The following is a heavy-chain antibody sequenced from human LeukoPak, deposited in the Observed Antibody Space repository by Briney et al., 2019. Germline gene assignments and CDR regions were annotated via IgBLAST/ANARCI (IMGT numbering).Heavy chain of an antibody. CDR3: ARGPRGQQPL. CDR2: IYYSGST. J-gene: IGHJ4*02. D-gene: IGHD6-13*01. V-gene: IGHV4-4*02. Sequence: PSETLSLTCAVSGGSISSSNWWSWVRQPPGKGLEWIGYIYYSGSTNYNPSLKSRVTISVDTSKNQFSLKLSSVTAADTAVYYCARGPRGQQPLWGQGTLVTVSS. CDR1: GGSISSSNW.